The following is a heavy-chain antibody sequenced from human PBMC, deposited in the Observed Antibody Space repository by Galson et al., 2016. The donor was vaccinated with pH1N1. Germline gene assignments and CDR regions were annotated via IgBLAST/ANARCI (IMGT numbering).Heavy chain of an antibody. CDR3: VRAIGAKSAY. CDR1: GFSFSSYW. CDR2: IKQDGTEK. Sequence: SLRLSCAASGFSFSSYWMSWVRQAPGKGLEWVANIKQDGTEKYYVASVKGRFTISRDNAKNSLYLQMNSLRVEDTAVYYCVRAIGAKSAYWGQGTLVPVSS. D-gene: IGHD4/OR15-4a*01. J-gene: IGHJ4*02. V-gene: IGHV3-7*04.